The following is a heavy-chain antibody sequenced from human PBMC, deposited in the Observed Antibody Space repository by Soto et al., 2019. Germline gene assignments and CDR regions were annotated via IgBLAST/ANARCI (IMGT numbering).Heavy chain of an antibody. CDR2: ISGSGGST. D-gene: IGHD3-10*01. CDR1: GFTFSSYA. J-gene: IGHJ4*02. CDR3: AKDVGSLLLWFGEMYYFDY. Sequence: GGSLRLSCAASGFTFSSYAMSWVRQAPGKGLEWVSAISGSGGSTYYADSVKGRFTISRDNSKNTLYLQMNSLRAEDTAVYYCAKDVGSLLLWFGEMYYFDYWGQGTLVTVSS. V-gene: IGHV3-23*01.